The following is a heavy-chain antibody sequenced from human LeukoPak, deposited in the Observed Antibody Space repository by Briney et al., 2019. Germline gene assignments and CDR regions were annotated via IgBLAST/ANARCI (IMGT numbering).Heavy chain of an antibody. J-gene: IGHJ6*02. CDR3: ARVVTTGNYGMDV. CDR1: GGSISSGGYY. Sequence: PSETLSLTCTVSGGSISSGGYYWSWIRQHPGKGLEWIGYIYHSGSTYYNPSLKSRVTISVDRSKNQFSLKLSSVTAADTAVYYCARVVTTGNYGMDVWGQGTTVTVSS. D-gene: IGHD4-17*01. CDR2: IYHSGST. V-gene: IGHV4-30-2*01.